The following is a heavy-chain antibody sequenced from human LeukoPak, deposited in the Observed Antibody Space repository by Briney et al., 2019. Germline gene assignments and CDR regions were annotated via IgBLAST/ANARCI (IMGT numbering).Heavy chain of an antibody. CDR3: ARSVDTAMDYYYYGMDV. CDR2: MNPNSGNT. V-gene: IGHV1-8*01. J-gene: IGHJ6*02. CDR1: GYTFPNYD. Sequence: GSVKVSCKASGYTFPNYDINWVRQATGQGLEWMGWMNPNSGNTGYAQKFQGRVTMTRNTSISTAYMELSSLRSEDTAVYYCARSVDTAMDYYYYGMDVWGQGTTVTVSS. D-gene: IGHD5-18*01.